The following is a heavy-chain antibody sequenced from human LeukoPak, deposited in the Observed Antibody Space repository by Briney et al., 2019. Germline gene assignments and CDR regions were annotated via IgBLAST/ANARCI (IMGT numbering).Heavy chain of an antibody. CDR2: IKGDETEK. D-gene: IGHD6-13*01. CDR3: ARDRRALGFDY. Sequence: SGGSLRLSCAASGFTFSDYWMHWVRRAPGKGLEWVSNIKGDETEKYYVDSAKGRFTISRDNAKNSVFLQMNSLRAEDTAVYYCARDRRALGFDYWGQGTLVTVSS. V-gene: IGHV3-7*03. CDR1: GFTFSDYW. J-gene: IGHJ4*02.